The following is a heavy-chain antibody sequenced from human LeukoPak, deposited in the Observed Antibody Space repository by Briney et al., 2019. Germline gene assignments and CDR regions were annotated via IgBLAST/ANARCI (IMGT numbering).Heavy chain of an antibody. D-gene: IGHD3-22*01. V-gene: IGHV1-3*01. CDR3: ASSTYYYDSTTPGGDY. CDR1: GYTFTSYA. CDR2: INAGNGNT. J-gene: IGHJ4*02. Sequence: ASVKVSCKASGYTFTSYAMHWVRQAPGQSLEWMGWINAGNGNTKYSQKFQGRVAITRDTSASTAYRELSSLRSEDTAVYYCASSTYYYDSTTPGGDYWGQGTLVTVSS.